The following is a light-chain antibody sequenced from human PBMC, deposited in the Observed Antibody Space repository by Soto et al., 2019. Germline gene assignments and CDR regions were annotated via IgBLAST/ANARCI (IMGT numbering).Light chain of an antibody. CDR1: SGSIASNY. Sequence: NFMLTQPHSVSESPGKTVTISCTRSSGSIASNYVQWYQQRPGSAPTTVIYEHNQRPSGVPDRFSGSTDGSSNSASLTIAGLQNGDEADYYCQSYDRNTVIFGGGTKLTVL. CDR2: EHN. J-gene: IGLJ2*01. CDR3: QSYDRNTVI. V-gene: IGLV6-57*04.